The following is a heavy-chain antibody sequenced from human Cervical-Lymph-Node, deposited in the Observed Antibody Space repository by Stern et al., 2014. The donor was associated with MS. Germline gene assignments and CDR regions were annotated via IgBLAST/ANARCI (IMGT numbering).Heavy chain of an antibody. D-gene: IGHD4-17*01. Sequence: VQLVQSGGGGVQPGRSLRLSCAASGFPFSYHAMHWVRQAPGKGLAWGAVISYDGSDNYYAGSVKGRFTLSRDNSKNPLYLQMNSLRAEDTAVYYCARGGAVTSSEYYFDYWGQGTLVTVSS. CDR3: ARGGAVTSSEYYFDY. V-gene: IGHV3-30*01. J-gene: IGHJ4*02. CDR2: ISYDGSDN. CDR1: GFPFSYHA.